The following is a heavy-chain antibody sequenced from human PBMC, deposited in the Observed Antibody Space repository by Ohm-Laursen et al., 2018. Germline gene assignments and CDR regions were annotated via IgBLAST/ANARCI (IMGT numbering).Heavy chain of an antibody. J-gene: IGHJ6*02. V-gene: IGHV3-23*01. CDR3: ARDRCGPNCYYIMDV. CDR1: GFTVSSNY. D-gene: IGHD2-21*01. Sequence: SLRLSCSASGFTVSSNYMTWVRQAPGKGLEWVSGISGSGDYTHYADSVKGRFIISRDNSKNTLYLQMNSLRAEDTAVYYCARDRCGPNCYYIMDVWGQGTTVTVSS. CDR2: ISGSGDYT.